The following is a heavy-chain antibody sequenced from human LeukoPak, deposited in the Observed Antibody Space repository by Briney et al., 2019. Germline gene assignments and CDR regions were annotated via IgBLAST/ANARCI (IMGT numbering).Heavy chain of an antibody. CDR1: GYTFTSYD. Sequence: GASVKVSCKASGYTFTSYDINWVRQAAGQGLEGMGWMNPNSGNTGYAQKFQGRVTITRNTSISTAYMELSSLRSEDTAVYYCARAGPNGENYFDYWGQGTLVTVSS. CDR3: ARAGPNGENYFDY. J-gene: IGHJ4*02. D-gene: IGHD1-1*01. CDR2: MNPNSGNT. V-gene: IGHV1-8*03.